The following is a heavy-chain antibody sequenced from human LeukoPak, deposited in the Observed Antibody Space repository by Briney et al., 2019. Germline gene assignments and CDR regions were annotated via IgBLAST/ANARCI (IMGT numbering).Heavy chain of an antibody. CDR2: ISSSSSYI. D-gene: IGHD1-1*01. Sequence: GGSLRLSCAASGFTFSSYSMNWVRQAPGKGLEWVSSISSSSSYIYYADSVKGRFTISRDNAKNSLYLQMDSLRAEDTAVYYCARERYSRADFDYWGQGTLVTVSS. J-gene: IGHJ4*02. CDR3: ARERYSRADFDY. CDR1: GFTFSSYS. V-gene: IGHV3-21*01.